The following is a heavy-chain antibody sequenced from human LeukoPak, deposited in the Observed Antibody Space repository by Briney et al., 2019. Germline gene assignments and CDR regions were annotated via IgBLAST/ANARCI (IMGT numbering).Heavy chain of an antibody. Sequence: SETLSLICTVSGDSVSVYYWSWIRQPPGKGLEWIGNIYDSGSTNYNPSLKSRVTISVDTSKNQFSLKLSSVTAADTAVYYCARSSTIFGVVTTYQHWGQGTLVTVSS. J-gene: IGHJ1*01. CDR2: IYDSGST. CDR1: GDSVSVYY. V-gene: IGHV4-59*02. CDR3: ARSSTIFGVVTTYQH. D-gene: IGHD3-3*01.